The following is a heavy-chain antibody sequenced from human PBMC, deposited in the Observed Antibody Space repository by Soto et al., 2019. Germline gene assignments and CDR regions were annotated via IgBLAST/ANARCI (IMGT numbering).Heavy chain of an antibody. D-gene: IGHD3-3*01. CDR1: GFTFSSYA. J-gene: IGHJ6*02. V-gene: IGHV3-23*01. Sequence: GSLRLSCAASGFTFSSYAMSWVRQAPGKGLEWVSAISGSGGSTYYADSVKGRFTISRDNSKNTLYLQMNSLRAEDTAVYYCAKDVAEYDFWSGYYSYYYGMDVWGQGTTVTVSS. CDR3: AKDVAEYDFWSGYYSYYYGMDV. CDR2: ISGSGGST.